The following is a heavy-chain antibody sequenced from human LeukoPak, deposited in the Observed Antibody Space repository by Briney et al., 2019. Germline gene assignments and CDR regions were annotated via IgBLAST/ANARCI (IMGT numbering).Heavy chain of an antibody. J-gene: IGHJ4*02. CDR2: INHSGST. D-gene: IGHD5-12*01. CDR3: ARGGDGYNYDY. V-gene: IGHV4-34*01. Sequence: SETLSLTCAVYGGSFSGYYWSWIRQPPGKGLHWIGEINHSGSTNYNPSLKSRDTISVDTSKNQFSLKLSSVTAADTAVYYCARGGDGYNYDYWGQGTLVTVAS. CDR1: GGSFSGYY.